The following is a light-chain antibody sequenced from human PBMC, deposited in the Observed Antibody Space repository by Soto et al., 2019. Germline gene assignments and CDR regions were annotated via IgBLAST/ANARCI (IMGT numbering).Light chain of an antibody. CDR1: ISNIGDNS. CDR3: GAWDRSLTVYV. J-gene: IGLJ1*01. V-gene: IGLV1-51*01. CDR2: DNN. Sequence: QTVVTQPPSVSAAPGQEVTISCSGTISNIGDNSVSWYQQFPGTAPKLLLYDNNKRPSGIPARFSGSKSGTSATLGITGLQTGDEADYYCGAWDRSLTVYVFGRGTKLTVL.